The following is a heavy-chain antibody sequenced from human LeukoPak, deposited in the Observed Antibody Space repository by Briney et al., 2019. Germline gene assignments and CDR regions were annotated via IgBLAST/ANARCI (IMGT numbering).Heavy chain of an antibody. CDR1: GYTFAAYF. D-gene: IGHD1-1*01. Sequence: ASVKVSCKTSGYTFAAYFIHWVRQAPGQGLEWMGWINPNTGGSNCAQNFQGRVTMTRDTSISTAYMELSSLRSDDTAIYYCARGVNWNGDYYGLDVWGQGTTVTVSS. CDR2: INPNTGGS. CDR3: ARGVNWNGDYYGLDV. V-gene: IGHV1-2*02. J-gene: IGHJ6*02.